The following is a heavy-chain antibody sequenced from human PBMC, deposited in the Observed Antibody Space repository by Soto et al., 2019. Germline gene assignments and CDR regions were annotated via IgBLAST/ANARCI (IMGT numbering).Heavy chain of an antibody. CDR3: TTTLFTIFGVVIMYYYYYYMDV. Sequence: GSLRLSCAASGFTFSNAWMSWVRQAPGKGLEWVGRIKSKTDGGTTDYAAPVKGRFTISRDDSKNTLYLQMNSLKTEDTAVYYCTTTLFTIFGVVIMYYYYYYMDVWGKGTTVTVSS. V-gene: IGHV3-15*01. D-gene: IGHD3-3*01. CDR1: GFTFSNAW. J-gene: IGHJ6*03. CDR2: IKSKTDGGTT.